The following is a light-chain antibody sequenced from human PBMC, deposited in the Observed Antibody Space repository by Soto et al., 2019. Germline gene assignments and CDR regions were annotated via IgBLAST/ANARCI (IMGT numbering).Light chain of an antibody. CDR1: QGISSY. Sequence: IQLTQSPSSLSASVGDGFTVTCRASQGISSYLGWYQQKPGKAPKLLIYGASTLQSGVPSRFSGSGSGTDFTLTISSLQPEDFATYYCQQLNKYPSTFGGGTKVDI. V-gene: IGKV1-9*01. CDR2: GAS. CDR3: QQLNKYPST. J-gene: IGKJ4*01.